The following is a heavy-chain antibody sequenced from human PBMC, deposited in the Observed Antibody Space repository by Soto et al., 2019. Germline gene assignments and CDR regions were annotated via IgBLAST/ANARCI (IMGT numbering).Heavy chain of an antibody. Sequence: QVQLVQSGAEVKKPGASVKVSCKASGYIFTGYYMHWVRQAPGQGLEWMGWINPNSGGTNYAQKFQDWVTMTRDTSISTAYMELSRLRSDDTAEYYCARAYSSSPANDYWGQGTLVTVSS. CDR1: GYIFTGYY. D-gene: IGHD6-6*01. J-gene: IGHJ4*02. CDR3: ARAYSSSPANDY. V-gene: IGHV1-2*04. CDR2: INPNSGGT.